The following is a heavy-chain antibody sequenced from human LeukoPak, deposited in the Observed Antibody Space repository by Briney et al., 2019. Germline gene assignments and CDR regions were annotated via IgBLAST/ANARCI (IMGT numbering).Heavy chain of an antibody. V-gene: IGHV1-2*02. CDR3: AYSSGWRPKEYSFDY. CDR2: INPNSGGT. Sequence: ASVKVPCKASGYTFTGYYMHWVRQAPGQGLEWMGWINPNSGGTNYAQKFQGRVTMTRDTSISTAYMELSRLRSDDTAVYYCAYSSGWRPKEYSFDYWGKGTLVPVSS. J-gene: IGHJ4*02. CDR1: GYTFTGYY. D-gene: IGHD6-19*01.